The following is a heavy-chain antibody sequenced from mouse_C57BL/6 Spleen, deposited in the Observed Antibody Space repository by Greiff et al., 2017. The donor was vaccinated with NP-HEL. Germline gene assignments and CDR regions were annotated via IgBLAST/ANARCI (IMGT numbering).Heavy chain of an antibody. D-gene: IGHD1-1*01. CDR2: IYPRSGNT. Sequence: QVQLQQSGAELARPGASVKLSCKASGYTFTSYGISWVKQRTGQGLEWIGEIYPRSGNTYYNEKFKGKATLTADKTSSTAYMELRSLTSEDSAVYFCARWGTTVERVYLDYWGQGTTLTVSS. J-gene: IGHJ2*01. CDR3: ARWGTTVERVYLDY. CDR1: GYTFTSYG. V-gene: IGHV1-81*01.